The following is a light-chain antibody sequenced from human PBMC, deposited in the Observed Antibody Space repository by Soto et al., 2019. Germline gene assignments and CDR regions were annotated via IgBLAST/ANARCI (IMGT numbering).Light chain of an antibody. CDR2: DAS. CDR1: QIFSSY. Sequence: EIVLTQSPATLSLSPGERAPPPFRAVQIFSSYLAWYQQKPGQAPRLLIYDASNRATGIPARFSGSGSGTDFTLTISSLEPEDFAVYYCQQRSNWLFGPGTKVDIK. J-gene: IGKJ3*01. CDR3: QQRSNWL. V-gene: IGKV3-11*01.